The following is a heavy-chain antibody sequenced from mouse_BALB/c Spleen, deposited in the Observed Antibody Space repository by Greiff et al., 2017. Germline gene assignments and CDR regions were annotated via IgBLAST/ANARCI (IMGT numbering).Heavy chain of an antibody. D-gene: IGHD2-13*01. V-gene: IGHV5-4*02. J-gene: IGHJ4*01. CDR3: AREGLLYYAMDY. Sequence: EVQLVESGGGLVKPGGSLKLSCAASGFTFSDYYMYWVRQTPEKRLEWVATISDGGSYTYYPDSVKGRFTISRDNAKNNLYLQMSSLKSEDTAMYYCAREGLLYYAMDYWGQGTSVTVSS. CDR2: ISDGGSYT. CDR1: GFTFSDYY.